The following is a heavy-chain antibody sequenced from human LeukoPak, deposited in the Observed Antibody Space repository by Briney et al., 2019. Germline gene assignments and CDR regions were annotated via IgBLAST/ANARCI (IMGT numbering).Heavy chain of an antibody. J-gene: IGHJ4*02. D-gene: IGHD5-18*01. CDR2: LSYDGNTK. Sequence: GGSLRLSCAASGFTFTTYAMHWVRQAPGKGLEWVAVLSYDGNTKYYADAVKGRFTISRDISKNTLYLQMNSLGAEDTAVYSCARDANTDLVLYFDSGGQGTLVTVSS. CDR1: GFTFTTYA. V-gene: IGHV3-30-3*01. CDR3: ARDANTDLVLYFDS.